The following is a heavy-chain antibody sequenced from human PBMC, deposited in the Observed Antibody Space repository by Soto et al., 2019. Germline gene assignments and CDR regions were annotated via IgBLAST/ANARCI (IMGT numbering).Heavy chain of an antibody. V-gene: IGHV3-48*03. D-gene: IGHD3-22*01. CDR2: ISSGSTI. J-gene: IGHJ4*02. Sequence: GGSLRLSCAASGFTFSIYEMNWVRQAPGKGLEWVSHISSGSTIYYADSVKGRFTISRDNAKNSLSLQMNSLRAEDTAVYYCARGRYYYDSSGYDYWGQGTLVTVSS. CDR3: ARGRYYYDSSGYDY. CDR1: GFTFSIYE.